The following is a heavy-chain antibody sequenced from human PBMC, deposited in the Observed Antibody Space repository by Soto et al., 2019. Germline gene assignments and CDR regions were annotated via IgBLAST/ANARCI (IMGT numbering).Heavy chain of an antibody. CDR2: IYYTGGT. D-gene: IGHD2-15*01. J-gene: IGHJ4*02. CDR3: VRGTDCATVDACHRYFDS. Sequence: PSETLSLTCTVSGGSIYNHCLSWVRQPPGKGLEWIGYIYYTGGTNYNPSLKSRVTMSVDTPKNRVSLNLTSVTAADTAVYFCVRGTDCATVDACHRYFDSWGQGIPVTVSS. V-gene: IGHV4-59*11. CDR1: GGSIYNHC.